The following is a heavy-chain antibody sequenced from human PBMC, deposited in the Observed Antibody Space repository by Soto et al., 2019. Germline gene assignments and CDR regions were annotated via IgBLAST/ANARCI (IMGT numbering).Heavy chain of an antibody. CDR2: IYYSGST. D-gene: IGHD5-18*01. CDR3: ARSWSQGYSYASAY. V-gene: IGHV4-59*01. Sequence: ETLSLTCTVSGGSISSYYWSWIRQPPGKGLEWIGYIYYSGSTNYNPSIKSRVTISVDTSKNQFSLKLSSVTAADTAVYYCARSWSQGYSYASAYWGQGTLVTVSS. CDR1: GGSISSYY. J-gene: IGHJ4*02.